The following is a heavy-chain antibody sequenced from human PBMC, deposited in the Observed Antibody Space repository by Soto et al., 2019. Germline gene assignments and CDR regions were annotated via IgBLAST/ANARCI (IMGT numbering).Heavy chain of an antibody. CDR2: SSNSGSFT. CDR3: VKSSDSYNLLGY. CDR1: GFTFSSYA. V-gene: IGHV3-21*05. D-gene: IGHD2-21*02. Sequence: PGGSLRLSCAASGFTFSSYAMNWVRQAPGKGLEWIGYSSNSGSFTRYADSVKGRFSISRDNAKSSLYLQISSLRGDDTATYYSVKSSDSYNLLGYWGQGTPITVSS. J-gene: IGHJ4*02.